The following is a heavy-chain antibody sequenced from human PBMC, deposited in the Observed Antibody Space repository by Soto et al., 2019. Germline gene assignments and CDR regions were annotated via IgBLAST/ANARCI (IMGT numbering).Heavy chain of an antibody. J-gene: IGHJ4*02. Sequence: QVQLQQWGAGLLKPSETLSLTCAVYGGSFSGYYWNWIRQPPGKGLEWIGEINHSGSTNYNPSLKIRVTLSVDTAKNQFSLKLSSVTAADTAVYYCARGWGRIFYYWGQGTLVTVSS. CDR2: INHSGST. CDR3: ARGWGRIFYY. V-gene: IGHV4-34*01. D-gene: IGHD7-27*01. CDR1: GGSFSGYY.